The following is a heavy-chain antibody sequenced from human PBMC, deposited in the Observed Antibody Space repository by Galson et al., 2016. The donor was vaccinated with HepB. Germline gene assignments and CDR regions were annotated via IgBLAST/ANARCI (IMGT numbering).Heavy chain of an antibody. J-gene: IGHJ4*02. D-gene: IGHD6-19*01. CDR1: DGSISSSIYY. Sequence: LSLTCTVSDGSISSSIYYWGWIRRTPGKGLEWIGSIYYSGSTYHSPSLKSRLTISVDTSKNQFSLRLISVTAADTAVYYCANSLYRSGWHWNVDYWGQGTLVTVSA. CDR2: IYYSGST. CDR3: ANSLYRSGWHWNVDY. V-gene: IGHV4-39*01.